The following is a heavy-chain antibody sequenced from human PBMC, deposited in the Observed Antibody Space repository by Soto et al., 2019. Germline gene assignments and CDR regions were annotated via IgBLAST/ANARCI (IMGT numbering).Heavy chain of an antibody. CDR3: AKSTWIRDYYYYGMEV. J-gene: IGHJ6*04. D-gene: IGHD5-18*01. CDR1: GFTFSSYG. Sequence: GGSLRLSCAASGFTFSSYGMHWVGQAPGKGLEWVAVISYDGSNKYYADSVKGRFTISRDNSKNTLYLQMNSLRAEDTAVYYCAKSTWIRDYYYYGMEVWGEGTTETVSS. V-gene: IGHV3-30*18. CDR2: ISYDGSNK.